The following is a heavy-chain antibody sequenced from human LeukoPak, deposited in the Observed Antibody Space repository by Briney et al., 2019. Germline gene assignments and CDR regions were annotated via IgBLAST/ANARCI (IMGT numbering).Heavy chain of an antibody. D-gene: IGHD3-10*01. CDR2: VYHSGST. Sequence: SETLSPTCAVSGYSISSGYYWGWIRQPPEKGLEWIGSVYHSGSTYYNPSLKSRVTISVDTSKNQFSLKLNSVTAADTAVYYCARGRGVRGEYDYWGQGILVTVSS. J-gene: IGHJ4*02. V-gene: IGHV4-38-2*01. CDR1: GYSISSGYY. CDR3: ARGRGVRGEYDY.